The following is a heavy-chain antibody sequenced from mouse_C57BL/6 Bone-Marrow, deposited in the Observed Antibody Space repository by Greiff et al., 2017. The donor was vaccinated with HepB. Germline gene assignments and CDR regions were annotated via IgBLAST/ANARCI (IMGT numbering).Heavy chain of an antibody. J-gene: IGHJ2*01. CDR2: ISDGGSYT. Sequence: EVMLVESGGGLVKPGGSLKLSCAASGFTFSSYAMSWVRQTPEKRLEWVATISDGGSYTYYPDNVKGRFTISRDNAKNNLYLHMSHLKSEDTAMYYCARIYYGNYDFYYWGQGTTLTVSS. D-gene: IGHD2-1*01. V-gene: IGHV5-4*03. CDR1: GFTFSSYA. CDR3: ARIYYGNYDFYY.